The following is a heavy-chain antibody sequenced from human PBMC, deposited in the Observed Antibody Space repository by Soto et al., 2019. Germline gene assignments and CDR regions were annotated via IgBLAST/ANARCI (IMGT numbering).Heavy chain of an antibody. CDR2: IYYSGST. CDR1: GGSITSGAYY. Sequence: LSLTFTVSGGSITSGAYYWTWIRQPPGKGLEWIGYIYYSGSTYYNPSLQSRLTISVDTSKNQFSLKLNSVTAADTAVYYCARGSFSSTSSWFDPWGQGTLVTVSS. J-gene: IGHJ5*02. CDR3: ARGSFSSTSSWFDP. D-gene: IGHD6-6*01. V-gene: IGHV4-31*03.